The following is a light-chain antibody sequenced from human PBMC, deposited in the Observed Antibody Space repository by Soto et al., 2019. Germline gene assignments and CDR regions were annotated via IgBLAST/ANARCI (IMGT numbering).Light chain of an antibody. CDR3: CSYAGSSTPYV. CDR2: EVS. J-gene: IGLJ1*01. V-gene: IGLV2-23*02. CDR1: SSVVGSYIL. Sequence: QSVLPQPASVSGSPGQSITISCTGISSVVGSYILVSWYQQHPGKAPKLMIYEVSKRPSGVSNRFSGSKSGNTASLTISGLQAEDEADYYCCSYAGSSTPYVFGTGTRSPS.